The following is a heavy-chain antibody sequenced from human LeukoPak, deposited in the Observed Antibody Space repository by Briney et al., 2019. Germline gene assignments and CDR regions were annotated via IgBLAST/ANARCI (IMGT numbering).Heavy chain of an antibody. CDR2: ISGSGGST. J-gene: IGHJ3*02. D-gene: IGHD3-10*01. CDR1: GFTFSSYA. Sequence: PGGSLRLSCAASGFTFSSYAMSWVRQAPGKGLEWVSAISGSGGSTYYADSVKGRFTISRDNSKNTLYLQMNSLRAEDTAVYYCAKDWASDYYGSGSYYGDAFDIWGQGTMVTVSS. V-gene: IGHV3-23*01. CDR3: AKDWASDYYGSGSYYGDAFDI.